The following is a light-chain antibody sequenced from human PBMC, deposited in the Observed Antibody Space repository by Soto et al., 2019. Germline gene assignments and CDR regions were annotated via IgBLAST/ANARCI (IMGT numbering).Light chain of an antibody. V-gene: IGLV2-14*01. J-gene: IGLJ2*01. CDR2: EVS. CDR3: TSYTSSSTLV. Sequence: QSVLTQPASVSGSPGQSITISCTGTSSDVGDYNYVSWYQQRPGKAPKLMIYEVSNRPSGISYRFSGSKSGNTASLTISGLQPEDEADYYCTSYTSSSTLVFGGGTKLPVL. CDR1: SSDVGDYNY.